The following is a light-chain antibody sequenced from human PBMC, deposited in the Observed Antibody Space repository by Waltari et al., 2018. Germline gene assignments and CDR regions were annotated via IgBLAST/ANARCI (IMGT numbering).Light chain of an antibody. V-gene: IGKV6-21*01. CDR2: YAS. Sequence: EIVLTQSPDSQSVTPKEKVTITCRGSQSIGSKLHWYQQKPEQSPKLLIRYASQSFSGVPSRFSGSGDGTDFTLTIDSLEAEDVATYYCHQRRSLPITFNEGTRLEIK. CDR1: QSIGSK. CDR3: HQRRSLPIT. J-gene: IGKJ5*01.